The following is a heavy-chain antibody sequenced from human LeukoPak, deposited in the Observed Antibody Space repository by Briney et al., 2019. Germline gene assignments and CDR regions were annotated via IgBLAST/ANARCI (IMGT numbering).Heavy chain of an antibody. D-gene: IGHD2-2*01. CDR1: GFTFSSHH. J-gene: IGHJ4*02. CDR2: IKPDGSEK. CDR3: ARMSSYCDY. V-gene: IGHV3-7*01. Sequence: PGGSLRLSCVASGFTFSSHHMNWVRQTPGKGLESVATIKPDGSEKYYADSVKGRFTISRDNAKSSLYLQMDSLRAEDTGVYFCARMSSYCDYWGQGTLVTVSS.